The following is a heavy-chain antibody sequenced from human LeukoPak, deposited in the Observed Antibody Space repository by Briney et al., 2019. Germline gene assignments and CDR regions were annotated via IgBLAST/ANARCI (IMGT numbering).Heavy chain of an antibody. Sequence: PSETQSLTCTVSGGAISGDRYYSGWIRQPPGEGLEWVASIYYIGRTYYNPSLKSRVTLPVDTSKNQLSLRLNSVTGADTAVYYCAGAYYDDSSGYPPFDYWGQGTLVTVSS. J-gene: IGHJ4*02. CDR1: GGAISGDRYY. V-gene: IGHV4-39*01. D-gene: IGHD3-22*01. CDR3: AGAYYDDSSGYPPFDY. CDR2: IYYIGRT.